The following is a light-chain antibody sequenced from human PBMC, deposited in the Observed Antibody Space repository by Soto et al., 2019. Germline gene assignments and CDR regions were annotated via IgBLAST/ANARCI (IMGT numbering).Light chain of an antibody. CDR3: QQYITYST. J-gene: IGKJ1*01. CDR2: GAS. CDR1: QSISNW. V-gene: IGKV1-5*02. Sequence: DIQITQSPSTLSASVVDRVTIIFRASQSISNWLAWYQQKAGKPPRVLIYGASRLESGVPSRFSGSASGTEFTLTISSLQPDDFATYYCQQYITYSTCGQGTKGDIK.